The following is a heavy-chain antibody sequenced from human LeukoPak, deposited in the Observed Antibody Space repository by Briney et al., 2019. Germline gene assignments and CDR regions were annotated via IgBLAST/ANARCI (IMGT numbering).Heavy chain of an antibody. V-gene: IGHV3-7*01. CDR3: ARSPPLWNGDAFDI. CDR1: GFTFSSYW. J-gene: IGHJ3*02. CDR2: IKQDGSEK. Sequence: PGGSLRLSCAASGFTFSSYWMHWVRQAPGKGLEWVANIKQDGSEKYYVDSVKGRFTISRDNAKNSLYLQMNSLRVEDTAVYYCARSPPLWNGDAFDIWGQGTMVTVSS. D-gene: IGHD1-1*01.